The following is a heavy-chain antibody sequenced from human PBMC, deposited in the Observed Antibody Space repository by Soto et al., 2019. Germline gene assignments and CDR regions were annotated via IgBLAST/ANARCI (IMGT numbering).Heavy chain of an antibody. D-gene: IGHD2-2*01. V-gene: IGHV3-64D*06. CDR3: VKGNQLLRYYFEY. CDR1: GFTFSDFA. CDR2: ITSNGDNT. J-gene: IGHJ4*02. Sequence: GGSLRLSCSASGFTFSDFAMHWVRQAPGKGLEYVSGITSNGDNTYHADSVQGRFTISRDNSKSTLYLQMTSLRVEDTAVYYCVKGNQLLRYYFEYWGRGALVTVSS.